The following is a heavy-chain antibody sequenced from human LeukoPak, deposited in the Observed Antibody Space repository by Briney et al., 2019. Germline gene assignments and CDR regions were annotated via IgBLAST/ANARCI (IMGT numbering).Heavy chain of an antibody. D-gene: IGHD6-6*01. V-gene: IGHV3-30-3*02. Sequence: GGSLRLSCAASGFTFSSYAMFWVRQAPGKGLEWVTIISKDGSDTFYADSVKGRFTISRDNSKNTLYLQLNSLRAEDTAVYYCAKVSSSSLGMDVWGQGTTVTVSS. CDR3: AKVSSSSLGMDV. CDR2: ISKDGSDT. CDR1: GFTFSSYA. J-gene: IGHJ6*02.